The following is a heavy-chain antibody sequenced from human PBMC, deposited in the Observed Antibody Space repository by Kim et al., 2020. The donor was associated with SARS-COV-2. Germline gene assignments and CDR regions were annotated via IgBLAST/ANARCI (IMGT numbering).Heavy chain of an antibody. Sequence: GGSLRLSCAASGFNFGDYAMHWVRQAPGKRLEWVSGIAWNSGTKNYVDSVKGRFTISRDNVKKYVYLQMDSLRLDDTAFYYCAKASGDWYFDVWGRATLV. V-gene: IGHV3-9*01. J-gene: IGHJ2*01. CDR1: GFNFGDYA. D-gene: IGHD3-10*01. CDR3: AKASGDWYFDV. CDR2: IAWNSGTK.